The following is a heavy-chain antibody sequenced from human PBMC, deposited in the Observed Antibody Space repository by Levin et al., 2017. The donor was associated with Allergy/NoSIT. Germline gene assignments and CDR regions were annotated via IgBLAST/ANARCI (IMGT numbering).Heavy chain of an antibody. J-gene: IGHJ4*02. D-gene: IGHD5-18*01. CDR3: TRDGGYSWGQNFDY. CDR1: GFTFGDYA. CDR2: IRSKAYGGTT. V-gene: IGHV3-49*04. Sequence: PGGSLRLSCTASGFTFGDYAMSWVRQAPGKGLEWVGFIRSKAYGGTTEYAASVKGRFTISRDDSKSIAYLQMNSLKTEDTAVYYCTRDGGYSWGQNFDYWGQGTLVTVSS.